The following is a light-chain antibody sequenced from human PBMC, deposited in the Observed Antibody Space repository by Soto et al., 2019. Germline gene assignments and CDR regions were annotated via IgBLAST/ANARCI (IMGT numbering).Light chain of an antibody. CDR1: QSVSSY. CDR2: DAS. CDR3: QQRSNWPFT. V-gene: IGKV3-11*01. J-gene: IGKJ3*01. Sequence: EIVLTLSPATLSLSPGERATLSCRASQSVSSYLAWYQQKPGQAPRLLIYDASNRATGIPARFSGSGSGTDFTLTISSLEPEDFAVYYCQQRSNWPFTFGPGSMVDVK.